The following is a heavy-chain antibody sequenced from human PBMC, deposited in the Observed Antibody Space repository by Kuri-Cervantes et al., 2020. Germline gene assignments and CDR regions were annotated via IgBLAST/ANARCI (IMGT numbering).Heavy chain of an antibody. CDR1: GYTFTGYY. CDR2: INPNSGGT. Sequence: ASVKVSCKASGYTFTGYYMHWVRQAPGQGLEWMGWINPNSGGTNYAQKFQGRVTMTRDTSTSTVYMELSSLRSEDTAVYYCARDYLRDYSNYLPGTYNWFDPWGQGTLVTVPS. CDR3: ARDYLRDYSNYLPGTYNWFDP. V-gene: IGHV1-2*02. J-gene: IGHJ5*02. D-gene: IGHD4-11*01.